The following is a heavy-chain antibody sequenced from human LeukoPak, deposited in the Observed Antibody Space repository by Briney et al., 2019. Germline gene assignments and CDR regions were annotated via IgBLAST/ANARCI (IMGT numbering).Heavy chain of an antibody. J-gene: IGHJ3*02. CDR2: IGTAGDT. V-gene: IGHV3-13*01. CDR1: GFTSRTYD. CDR3: ARVQRSGGAFDI. D-gene: IGHD5-24*01. Sequence: PGGSLRLSCAASGFTSRTYDMHSVRQATGKGLEWVSAIGTAGDTYYPGSVTGRFTISRENAKNSLYLQMNSRRAGDTAVYYCARVQRSGGAFDIGGQGTMVTVSS.